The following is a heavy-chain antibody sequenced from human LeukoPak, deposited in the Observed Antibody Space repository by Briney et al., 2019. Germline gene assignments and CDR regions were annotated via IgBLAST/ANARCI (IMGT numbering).Heavy chain of an antibody. Sequence: ASVKVSXKASGYTFTSYGISWVRQAPGQGLEWMGWISAYNGNTNYAQKLQGRVTMTTDTSTSTAYMELRSLRSDDTAVYYCARDRAELYYYDSSGLSNAFDIWGQRTMVTVSS. CDR3: ARDRAELYYYDSSGLSNAFDI. CDR2: ISAYNGNT. J-gene: IGHJ3*02. V-gene: IGHV1-18*01. D-gene: IGHD3-22*01. CDR1: GYTFTSYG.